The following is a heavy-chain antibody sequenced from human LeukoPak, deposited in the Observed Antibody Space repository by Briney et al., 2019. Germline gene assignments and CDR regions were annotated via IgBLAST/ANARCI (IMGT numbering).Heavy chain of an antibody. J-gene: IGHJ4*02. CDR2: FDPEDGET. D-gene: IGHD3-9*01. CDR3: AREPPYYDILTGYQRFDY. CDR1: GYTLTELS. Sequence: ASVKVSCKVSGYTLTELSMHWVRQAPGKGLEWMGGFDPEDGETIYAQKFQGRVTMTEDTSTDTAYMELSSLRSEDTAVYYCAREPPYYDILTGYQRFDYWGQGTLVTVSS. V-gene: IGHV1-24*01.